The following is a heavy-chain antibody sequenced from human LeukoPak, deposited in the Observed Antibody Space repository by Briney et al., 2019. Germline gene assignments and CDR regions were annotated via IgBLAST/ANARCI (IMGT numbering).Heavy chain of an antibody. CDR3: ARFTRSGYYQPFDY. J-gene: IGHJ4*02. D-gene: IGHD3-22*01. Sequence: ASVKVSCKASGYTFTGYYMHWVRQALGQGLEWMGWINPNSGGTNYAQKFQGRVTMTRDTSISTAYMELSRLRSDDTAVYYCARFTRSGYYQPFDYWGQGTLVTVSS. CDR1: GYTFTGYY. CDR2: INPNSGGT. V-gene: IGHV1-2*02.